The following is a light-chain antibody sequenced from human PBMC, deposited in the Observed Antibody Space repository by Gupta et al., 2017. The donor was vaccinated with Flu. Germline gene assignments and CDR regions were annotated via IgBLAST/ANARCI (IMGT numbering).Light chain of an antibody. J-gene: IGKJ1*01. CDR2: GAS. Sequence: EIVFTQSPGTLSLSPGERATLSCSASQSVSSSYLAWYQQKPGQAPRLLIYGASSRATGIPDRFSGSGSGTDFTLTISRLEPEDFAVYYCQQYGSASTWTFGQGTKVEIK. CDR3: QQYGSASTWT. V-gene: IGKV3-20*01. CDR1: QSVSSSY.